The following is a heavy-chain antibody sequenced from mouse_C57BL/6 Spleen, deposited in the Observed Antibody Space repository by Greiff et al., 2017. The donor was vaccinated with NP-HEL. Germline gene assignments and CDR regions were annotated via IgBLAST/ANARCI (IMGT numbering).Heavy chain of an antibody. V-gene: IGHV3-6*01. CDR3: ARDYGSSYWYFDV. Sequence: ESGPGLVKPSQSLSLTCSVTGYSITSGYYWNWIRQFPGNKLEWMGYISYDGSNNYNPSLKNRISITRDTSKNQFFLKLNSVTTEDTATYYCARDYGSSYWYFDVWGTVTTVTVSS. D-gene: IGHD1-1*01. CDR1: GYSITSGYY. CDR2: ISYDGSN. J-gene: IGHJ1*03.